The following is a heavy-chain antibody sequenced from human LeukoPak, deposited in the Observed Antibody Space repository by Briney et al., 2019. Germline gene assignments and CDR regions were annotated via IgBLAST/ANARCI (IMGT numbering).Heavy chain of an antibody. Sequence: GASVKVSCKASGGTFSSYAISWVRQAPGQGLEWMGGIIPIFGTANYAQKFQGRVTITTDESTSTAYMELSSLRSEDTAVYYCARALPYCSSTSCQGRWFDPWGQGTLVTVSS. CDR1: GGTFSSYA. CDR3: ARALPYCSSTSCQGRWFDP. V-gene: IGHV1-69*05. D-gene: IGHD2-2*01. J-gene: IGHJ5*02. CDR2: IIPIFGTA.